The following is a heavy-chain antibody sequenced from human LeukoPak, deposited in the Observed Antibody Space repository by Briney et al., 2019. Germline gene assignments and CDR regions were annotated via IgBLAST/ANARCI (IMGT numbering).Heavy chain of an antibody. Sequence: GGSLRLSCAASGFTFSSYSMSWVRQAPGKGLEWLSFVSWDGGDTYYADSVKGRFTISRDNSKKSLYLQMKNLRPEDSAFYYCGRDSAYGDYGTFFYYYMDVWGKGTTVTVSS. CDR1: GFTFSSYS. D-gene: IGHD4-17*01. CDR3: GRDSAYGDYGTFFYYYMDV. J-gene: IGHJ6*03. V-gene: IGHV3-43D*03. CDR2: VSWDGGDT.